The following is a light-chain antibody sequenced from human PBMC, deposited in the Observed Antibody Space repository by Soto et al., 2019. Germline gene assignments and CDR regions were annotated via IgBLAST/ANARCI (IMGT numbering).Light chain of an antibody. CDR3: QQYNNWPPLT. CDR1: QSVCSN. V-gene: IGKV3-15*01. J-gene: IGKJ4*01. Sequence: EIVMTQPPATLSVSPGESATLSCRASQSVCSNLAWYQQKPGQAPRLLIYGASTRATGIPARFSGSGSGTEFTLTISSLQSEDLAVYYCQQYNNWPPLTFGGGTKVEIK. CDR2: GAS.